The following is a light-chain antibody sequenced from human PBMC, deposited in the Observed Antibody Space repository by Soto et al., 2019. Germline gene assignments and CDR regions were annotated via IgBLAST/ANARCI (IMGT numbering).Light chain of an antibody. CDR2: SNT. V-gene: IGLV1-40*01. Sequence: QSVLTQPPSVSGAPGQSITISCTGSSSNIGAGHDVHWYQHLPGAAPRLLIYSNTNRPAGVPDRFSGAKSGTSASLAITGLQGEDEADYYCQSYENSPSAPYVFGSGTKLTVL. CDR1: SSNIGAGHD. J-gene: IGLJ1*01. CDR3: QSYENSPSAPYV.